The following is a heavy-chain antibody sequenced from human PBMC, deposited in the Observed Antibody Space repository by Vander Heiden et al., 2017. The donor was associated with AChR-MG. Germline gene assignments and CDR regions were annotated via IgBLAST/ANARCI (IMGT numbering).Heavy chain of an antibody. D-gene: IGHD2-15*01. CDR3: ARKRDCSGGRGYPFDY. CDR2: INDSRRT. V-gene: IGHV4-34*01. J-gene: IGHJ4*02. CDR1: GGSFSGYC. Sequence: QVQLQQWGAGLLKPSETLSLTCAASGGSFSGYCWSWMRQPPGKGVEWIGEINDSRRTNYNPSLKDRVTVSVDTSKNQFTMKLNSVTAAETAVDYCARKRDCSGGRGYPFDYWGQGTLVTVSS.